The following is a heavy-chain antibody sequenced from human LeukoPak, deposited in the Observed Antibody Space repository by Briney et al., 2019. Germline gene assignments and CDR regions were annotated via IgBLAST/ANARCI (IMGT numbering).Heavy chain of an antibody. CDR1: GFTFDDYS. CDR2: ITWDSGVI. CDR3: AKDEPRGGFDH. J-gene: IGHJ4*02. Sequence: GGSLRLSCAASGFTFDDYSMHWVRQAPGKALEWVSGITWDSGVIAHTDSVKGRFAISRDNAKNSLYLQMSSLRAEDTALYYCAKDEPRGGFDHWGQGTLVTVSS. D-gene: IGHD3-10*01. V-gene: IGHV3-9*01.